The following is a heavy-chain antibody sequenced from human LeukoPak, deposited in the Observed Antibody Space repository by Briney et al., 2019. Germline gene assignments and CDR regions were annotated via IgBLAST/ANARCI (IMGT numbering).Heavy chain of an antibody. V-gene: IGHV4-34*01. CDR1: GGSFSGYY. D-gene: IGHD2-15*01. CDR2: INHSGST. Sequence: SETLSLTCAVYGGSFSGYYWSWIRQPPGKGLEWIGEINHSGSTNYNPSLKSRVTISVGTSKNQFSLKLSSVTAADTAVYYCARGTLRVVPWPLDYWGQGTLVTVSS. J-gene: IGHJ4*02. CDR3: ARGTLRVVPWPLDY.